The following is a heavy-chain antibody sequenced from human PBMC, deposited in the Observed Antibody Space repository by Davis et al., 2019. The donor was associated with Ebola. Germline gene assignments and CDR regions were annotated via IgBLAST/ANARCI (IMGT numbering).Heavy chain of an antibody. Sequence: GESLKISCKGSGYSFTSYWIGWVRQMPGKGLEWMGIIYPGDSDTRYSPSFQGQVTISADKSISTAYLQWSSLKASDTAMYYCARHTSRPHRPLSVAGIDYWGQGTLVTVSS. V-gene: IGHV5-51*01. J-gene: IGHJ4*02. CDR2: IYPGDSDT. CDR1: GYSFTSYW. D-gene: IGHD6-19*01. CDR3: ARHTSRPHRPLSVAGIDY.